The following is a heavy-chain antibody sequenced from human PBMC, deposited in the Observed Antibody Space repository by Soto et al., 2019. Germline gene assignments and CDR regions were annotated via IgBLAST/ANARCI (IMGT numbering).Heavy chain of an antibody. CDR1: GGSISSFY. CDR3: ARDVSYGDGGINWFDP. D-gene: IGHD4-17*01. J-gene: IGHJ5*02. CDR2: IYYSGST. Sequence: LETLSVTCAVAGGSISSFYWSWIRQPPGKGLEWIGYIYYSGSTNYNPSLKSRVTISVDTSKNQFSLKLSSVTAADTAVYYCARDVSYGDGGINWFDPWGQGTLVTVSS. V-gene: IGHV4-59*01.